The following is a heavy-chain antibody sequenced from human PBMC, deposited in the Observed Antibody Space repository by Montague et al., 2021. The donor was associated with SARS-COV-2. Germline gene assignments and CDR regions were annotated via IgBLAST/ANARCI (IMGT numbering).Heavy chain of an antibody. Sequence: SETLSLTSTVSGDSISSSSYNWGWIRQPPGKGLEWIGSVHYNGRTYYNPSLKSRVTIYVDTSKNQISLRLSSVTAADMAVYYSTRHVHMTWPEPSPGFDYWGQGTLVTVSS. V-gene: IGHV4-39*01. CDR2: VHYNGRT. CDR1: GDSISSSSYN. CDR3: TRHVHMTWPEPSPGFDY. D-gene: IGHD1-1*01. J-gene: IGHJ4*02.